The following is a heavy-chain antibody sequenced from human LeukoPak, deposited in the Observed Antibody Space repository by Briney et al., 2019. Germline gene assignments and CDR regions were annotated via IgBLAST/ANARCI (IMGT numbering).Heavy chain of an antibody. D-gene: IGHD1-26*01. V-gene: IGHV3-23*01. Sequence: GRSLRLSCAASGFTFSSYAMSWVRQAPGKGLEWVSAISGSGGSTYYADSVKGRFTISRDNSKNTLYLQMNSLRAEDTAVYYCAKDLVGATLNFDYWGQGTLVTVSS. CDR1: GFTFSSYA. CDR2: ISGSGGST. J-gene: IGHJ4*02. CDR3: AKDLVGATLNFDY.